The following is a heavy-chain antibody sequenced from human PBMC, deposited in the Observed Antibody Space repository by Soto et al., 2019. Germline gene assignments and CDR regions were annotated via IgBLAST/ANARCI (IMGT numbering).Heavy chain of an antibody. J-gene: IGHJ4*02. Sequence: GGSLRLSCAASGFTFSSYAMSWVRQAPGKGLEWVSAISGSGGSTYYADSVKGRFTISRDNSKNMLYLQMNSLRAEDTAVYYCAKTSNYDILTGYYHTYLDYWGQGTLVTVSS. CDR1: GFTFSSYA. V-gene: IGHV3-23*01. D-gene: IGHD3-9*01. CDR2: ISGSGGST. CDR3: AKTSNYDILTGYYHTYLDY.